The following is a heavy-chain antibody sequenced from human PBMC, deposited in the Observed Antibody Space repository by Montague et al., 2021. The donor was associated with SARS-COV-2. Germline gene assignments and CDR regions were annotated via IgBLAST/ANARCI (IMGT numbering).Heavy chain of an antibody. CDR3: AHRPGIAVAGGAFDI. CDR2: IYWNDDK. Sequence: LVKPTQTLTLTCTFSGFSLSTSGVGVGWIRQPPGKALEWLALIYWNDDKRYSPSLKSRLTITKDTSKNQVVLTMTNMDPVDTAIYYCAHRPGIAVAGGAFDIWGQGTMVTVSS. CDR1: GFSLSTSGVG. J-gene: IGHJ3*02. V-gene: IGHV2-5*01. D-gene: IGHD6-19*01.